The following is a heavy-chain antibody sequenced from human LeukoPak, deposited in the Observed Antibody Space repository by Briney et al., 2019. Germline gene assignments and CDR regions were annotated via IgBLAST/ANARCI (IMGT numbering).Heavy chain of an antibody. D-gene: IGHD5-18*01. Sequence: GGSLRLSCAASGFTVSSNYMSWVRQAPGKGLEWVSVIYSGGSTYYAGSVKGRFTISRDNSTNTLYLQMNSLRAEDTAVYYCARGKDTAREYYLDYWGQGTLVTVSS. CDR3: ARGKDTAREYYLDY. CDR1: GFTVSSNY. J-gene: IGHJ4*02. V-gene: IGHV3-53*01. CDR2: IYSGGST.